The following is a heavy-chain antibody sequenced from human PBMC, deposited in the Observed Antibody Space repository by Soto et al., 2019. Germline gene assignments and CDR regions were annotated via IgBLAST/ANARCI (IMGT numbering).Heavy chain of an antibody. J-gene: IGHJ4*02. Sequence: WGSLRLSCAASGFTFSNDSMHWNRQAPGKRLEWLEVISKDAAKKYYADSAKGRFTISRDNSKNTLYLQMNSLRPEATAVNYCAREWSVANPGYWGQGTQVTVSS. V-gene: IGHV3-30*19. CDR2: ISKDAAKK. CDR3: AREWSVANPGY. CDR1: GFTFSNDS. D-gene: IGHD5-12*01.